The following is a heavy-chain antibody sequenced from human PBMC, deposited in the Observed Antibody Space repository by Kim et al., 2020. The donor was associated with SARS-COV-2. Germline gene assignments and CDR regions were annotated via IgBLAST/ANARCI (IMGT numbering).Heavy chain of an antibody. J-gene: IGHJ4*02. V-gene: IGHV3-30*03. CDR1: RFTFSSYG. CDR2: ISYDGNDK. Sequence: GGSLRLSCVVSRFTFSSYGMHWVRLAPGKGLEWVAVISYDGNDKYYADSVKGRFTISRDNSKNTLYLQMISLRAEDTAVYYCARDEFRTIRGVIGYWGQGTLVTVSS. CDR3: ARDEFRTIRGVIGY. D-gene: IGHD3-16*01.